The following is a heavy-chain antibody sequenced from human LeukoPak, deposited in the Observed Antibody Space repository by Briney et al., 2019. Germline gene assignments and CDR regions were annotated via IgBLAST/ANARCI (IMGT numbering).Heavy chain of an antibody. J-gene: IGHJ4*02. CDR2: VRYDESNK. CDR3: ARGGSDY. V-gene: IGHV3-30*02. CDR1: GFTFSSYG. Sequence: GGSLRLSCAASGFTFSSYGMHWVRQAPGKGLEWVAFVRYDESNKYYADSVKGRFTISRDNAKNSLYLQMNSLRAEDTAVYYCARGGSDYWGQGTLVTVSS.